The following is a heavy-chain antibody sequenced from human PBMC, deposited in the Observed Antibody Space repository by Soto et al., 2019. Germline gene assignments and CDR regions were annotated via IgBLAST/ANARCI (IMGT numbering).Heavy chain of an antibody. V-gene: IGHV4-31*03. CDR3: ARGGDYYDSSGYLHRFDY. J-gene: IGHJ4*02. CDR2: IYYSGST. Sequence: QVQLQESGPGLVKPSQTLSLTCTVSGGSISSGGYYWSWIRQHPGKGLEWIGYIYYSGSTYYNPSLKSRVTISVDTSKNQFSLKLSSVTAADTVVYYCARGGDYYDSSGYLHRFDYWGQGTLVTVSS. CDR1: GGSISSGGYY. D-gene: IGHD3-22*01.